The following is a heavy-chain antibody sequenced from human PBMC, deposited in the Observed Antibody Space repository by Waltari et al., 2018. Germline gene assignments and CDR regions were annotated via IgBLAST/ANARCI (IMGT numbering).Heavy chain of an antibody. Sequence: QVQLQESGPGLVKPSETLSLTCTVSGGSISSYYWSWIRQPPGKGLEWIGYIYYSGGTNYTPSLKSRVTISVDTSKNQFSLKLSSVTAADTAVYYCARFGVLVRTWFDPWGQGTLVTVSS. CDR1: GGSISSYY. CDR3: ARFGVLVRTWFDP. D-gene: IGHD3-10*01. CDR2: IYYSGGT. J-gene: IGHJ5*02. V-gene: IGHV4-59*01.